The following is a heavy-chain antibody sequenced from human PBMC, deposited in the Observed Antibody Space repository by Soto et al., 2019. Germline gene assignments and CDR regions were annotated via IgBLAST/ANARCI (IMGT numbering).Heavy chain of an antibody. CDR1: GFTFSSYG. CDR2: IWYDGSNK. V-gene: IGHV3-33*08. J-gene: IGHJ4*02. CDR3: ARDLSLDSSGYGIFDY. Sequence: QVQLVESGGGVVQPGRSLRLSCAASGFTFSSYGMHWVRQAPGKGLEWVAVIWYDGSNKYYADSVKGRFTISRDNSKNTLYLQMNSLRAEDTAVYYCARDLSLDSSGYGIFDYWGQGTLVTVSS. D-gene: IGHD3-22*01.